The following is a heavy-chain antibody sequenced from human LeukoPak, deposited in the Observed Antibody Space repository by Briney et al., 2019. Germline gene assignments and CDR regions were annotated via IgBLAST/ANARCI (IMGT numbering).Heavy chain of an antibody. Sequence: GGSLRLSCAASGFTFSSYAMHCVREAPGRGLEYVSAISSNGGSTYYANSVKGRFTISRDNSKNTLYLQMGSLRAEDMAVYYCAGERVDGCYYDSSGLDAFDIWGQGTMVTVSS. D-gene: IGHD3-22*01. J-gene: IGHJ3*02. CDR2: ISSNGGST. V-gene: IGHV3-64*01. CDR3: AGERVDGCYYDSSGLDAFDI. CDR1: GFTFSSYA.